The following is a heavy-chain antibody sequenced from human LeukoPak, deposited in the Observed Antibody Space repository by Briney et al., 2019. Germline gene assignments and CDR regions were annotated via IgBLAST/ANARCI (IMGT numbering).Heavy chain of an antibody. CDR1: GFTFSSFR. CDR2: IEQDGSDK. D-gene: IGHD4-23*01. CDR3: AKSSGYGGIDFDY. Sequence: GGSLRLSCAASGFTFSSFRMSWVRQAPGKGLEWVANIEQDGSDKYYMDSVKGRFTISKDIPKNSLYLQMNSLRAEDTAVYYCAKSSGYGGIDFDYWGLGTLVTVSS. V-gene: IGHV3-7*02. J-gene: IGHJ4*02.